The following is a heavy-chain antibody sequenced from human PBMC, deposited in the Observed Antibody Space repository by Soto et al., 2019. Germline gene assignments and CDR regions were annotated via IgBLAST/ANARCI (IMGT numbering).Heavy chain of an antibody. D-gene: IGHD3-10*01. CDR3: AKGPLKCEGSYFDY. CDR2: ISGSGGST. CDR1: GFTFPNYP. V-gene: IGHV3-23*01. Sequence: EVQVLDSGGGLVQPGGSLRLSCAASGFTFPNYPMAWVRQAPAKGREWVSTISGSGGSTFYADSVKGRFTISRDNSKNTVYLQMNSLRVEDTAVYYCAKGPLKCEGSYFDYWGQGTLVTVSS. J-gene: IGHJ4*02.